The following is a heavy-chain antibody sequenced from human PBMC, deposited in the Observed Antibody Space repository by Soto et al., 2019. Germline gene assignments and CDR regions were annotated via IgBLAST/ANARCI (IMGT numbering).Heavy chain of an antibody. J-gene: IGHJ6*02. V-gene: IGHV6-1*01. D-gene: IGHD3-3*01. Sequence: SQTLSLTCAISGDRVSSNSAALNLIRQSPSRGLEWLGRTYYRSKWYNDYAVSVKSRITINPDTSKNQFSLQLNSVTPEDTAVYYCARAGDYDSWSGYTSQYYYYGMDVWGQGTTVTVSS. CDR3: ARAGDYDSWSGYTSQYYYYGMDV. CDR2: TYYRSKWYN. CDR1: GDRVSSNSAA.